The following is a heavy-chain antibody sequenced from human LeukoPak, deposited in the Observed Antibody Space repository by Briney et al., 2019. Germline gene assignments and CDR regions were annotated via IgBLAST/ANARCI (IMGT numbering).Heavy chain of an antibody. D-gene: IGHD3-10*01. Sequence: GGSLTLSCVASGFXFSNAWISWVRQAPGKGLEWVGRVKSKSDGGTTDYAAPVKGRFTLSRDDSKNTLYLQMNSLKTEDTAVYYCTTDEVSNYYYSAMDVWGQGTTATVSS. CDR3: TTDEVSNYYYSAMDV. CDR1: GFXFSNAW. V-gene: IGHV3-15*01. CDR2: VKSKSDGGTT. J-gene: IGHJ6*02.